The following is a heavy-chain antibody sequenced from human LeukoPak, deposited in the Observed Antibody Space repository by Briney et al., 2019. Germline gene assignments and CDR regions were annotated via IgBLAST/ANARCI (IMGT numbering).Heavy chain of an antibody. CDR2: MNPNSGDT. Sequence: ASVKVSCKASGYTFTSYDINWVRQATGQGLEWMGWMNPNSGDTGYVQKFQGRVSMTRDTSISTAYMELSSLRSEDTAVYYCARVSVGATMLAYFDYWGQGTLVTVSS. V-gene: IGHV1-8*01. D-gene: IGHD1-26*01. CDR1: GYTFTSYD. J-gene: IGHJ4*02. CDR3: ARVSVGATMLAYFDY.